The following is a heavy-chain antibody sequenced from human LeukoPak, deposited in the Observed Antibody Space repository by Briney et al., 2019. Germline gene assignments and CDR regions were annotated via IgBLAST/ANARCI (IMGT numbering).Heavy chain of an antibody. CDR1: GFTFSSYA. CDR2: ISGSGGST. Sequence: PGGSLGLSCAASGFTFSSYAMSWVRQAPGKGLEWVSAISGSGGSTYYADSVKGRFTISRDNSKNTLYLQMNSLRAEDTAVYYCAKRGNVGATTARDHFDYWGQGTLVTVSS. J-gene: IGHJ4*02. CDR3: AKRGNVGATTARDHFDY. D-gene: IGHD1-26*01. V-gene: IGHV3-23*01.